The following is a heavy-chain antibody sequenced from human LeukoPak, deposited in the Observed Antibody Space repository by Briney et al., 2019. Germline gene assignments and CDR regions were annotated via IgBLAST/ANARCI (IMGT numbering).Heavy chain of an antibody. J-gene: IGHJ5*02. D-gene: IGHD2-2*01. V-gene: IGHV4-4*07. CDR2: IYTSGST. CDR1: GGSISSYY. Sequence: SETLSLTCTVSGGSISSYYWSWIRQPAGKGLEWIGRIYTSGSTNYNPSLKSRVTMSVDTSKNQFSLKLSSVTAADTAVYYCAREVDCSSTSCPHSPASNWFDPWGQGTLVTVSS. CDR3: AREVDCSSTSCPHSPASNWFDP.